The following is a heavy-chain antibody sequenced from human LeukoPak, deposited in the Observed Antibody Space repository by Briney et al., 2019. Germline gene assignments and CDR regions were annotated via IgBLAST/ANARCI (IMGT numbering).Heavy chain of an antibody. CDR3: ASAVRDLGIAVAGTYY. V-gene: IGHV3-21*01. CDR1: GFTFSSYS. D-gene: IGHD6-19*01. J-gene: IGHJ4*02. Sequence: PGGSLRLSCAASGFTFSSYSMNWVRQAPGKGLEWVSSISSSSSYIYYADSVKGRFTISRDNAKNSLYLQMNSLRAEDTAVYYCASAVRDLGIAVAGTYYWGQGTLVTVSS. CDR2: ISSSSSYI.